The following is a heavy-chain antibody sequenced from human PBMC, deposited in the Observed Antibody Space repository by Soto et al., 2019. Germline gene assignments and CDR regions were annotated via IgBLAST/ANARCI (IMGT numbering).Heavy chain of an antibody. CDR1: GFTFSSYS. CDR3: AILDIVVVVDDAFDI. Sequence: PGGSLRLSCAASGFTFSSYSMNWVRQAPGKGLEWVSSISSSSSYIYYADSVKGRFTISRDNAKNSLYLQMNSLRAEDTAVYCCAILDIVVVVDDAFDIWGQGTMVTVSS. V-gene: IGHV3-21*01. J-gene: IGHJ3*02. D-gene: IGHD2-15*01. CDR2: ISSSSSYI.